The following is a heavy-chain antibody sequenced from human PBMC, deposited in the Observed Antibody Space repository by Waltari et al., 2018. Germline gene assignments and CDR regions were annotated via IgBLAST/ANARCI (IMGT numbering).Heavy chain of an antibody. J-gene: IGHJ4*02. Sequence: QVQLQESGPGLVKPSETLSLTCAVSGYSISSGYYWGWIRQPPGKGLEWIGSIYHSGSTYYNPSLKSRVTISVDTSKNQFSLKLSSVTAADTAVYYCARNPIAAAGYFDYWGQGTLVTVSS. CDR3: ARNPIAAAGYFDY. D-gene: IGHD6-13*01. CDR1: GYSISSGYY. V-gene: IGHV4-38-2*01. CDR2: IYHSGST.